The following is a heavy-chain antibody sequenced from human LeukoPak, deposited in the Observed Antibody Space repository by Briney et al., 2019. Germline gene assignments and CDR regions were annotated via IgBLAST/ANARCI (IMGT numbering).Heavy chain of an antibody. Sequence: GGSLRLSCAASGFTFTNYGMTWVRQAPGKGLEWVSTISRNGGDTYYADSVKGRFTISRDNSKNTLYLQMNSRRAEDTAVYYCANSAAVGTFYWGQGTLVTVSS. D-gene: IGHD6-13*01. CDR2: ISRNGGDT. V-gene: IGHV3-23*01. CDR1: GFTFTNYG. CDR3: ANSAAVGTFY. J-gene: IGHJ4*02.